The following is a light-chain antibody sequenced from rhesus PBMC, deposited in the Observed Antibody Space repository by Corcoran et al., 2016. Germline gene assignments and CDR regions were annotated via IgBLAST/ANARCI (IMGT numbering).Light chain of an antibody. V-gene: IGKV2S8*01. J-gene: IGKJ1*01. CDR1: QSLLPSDGKTY. Sequence: DVVMTQSPLSLSVTPGQPASISCRSSQSLLPSDGKTYLNWLQQKPGQPPRRLIYQVANRHSGVPDSLSGRGAGNDFTLKISSVKVEDVGVYHCVQGTNVRTFGQGTKVEIK. CDR2: QVA. CDR3: VQGTNVRT.